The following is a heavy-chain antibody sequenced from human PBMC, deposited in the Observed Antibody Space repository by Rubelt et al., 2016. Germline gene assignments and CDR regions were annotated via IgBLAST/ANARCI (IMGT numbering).Heavy chain of an antibody. CDR2: IYYNGST. V-gene: IGHV4-39*07. D-gene: IGHD2-15*01. CDR1: GGSISSSRYY. J-gene: IGHJ4*02. CDR3: ARDRPGGGGNIDY. Sequence: QLQLQESGPGLVKPSETLSLTCTVPGGSISSSRYYWGWIRQPPGKGLEWIGSIYYNGSTYYTPSLKSRVTISSDTSKNQLSRKLSSVTAADTAVYYCARDRPGGGGNIDYWGQGTLVTVSS.